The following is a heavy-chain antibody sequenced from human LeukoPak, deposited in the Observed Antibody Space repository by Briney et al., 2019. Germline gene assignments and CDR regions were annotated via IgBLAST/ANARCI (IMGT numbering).Heavy chain of an antibody. J-gene: IGHJ3*01. CDR2: IYTSGST. CDR3: ARDGRIQGFCSGTSCHSVDGFDV. D-gene: IGHD2-2*01. CDR1: GGSISSYY. V-gene: IGHV4-4*07. Sequence: PSETLSLTCTVSGGSISSYYWSWIRQPAGKGLEWIGRIYTSGSTNYNPSLKSRDTMSVDTSKNQFSLKMTSVTAADTAVYYCARDGRIQGFCSGTSCHSVDGFDVWGQGTMVTVSS.